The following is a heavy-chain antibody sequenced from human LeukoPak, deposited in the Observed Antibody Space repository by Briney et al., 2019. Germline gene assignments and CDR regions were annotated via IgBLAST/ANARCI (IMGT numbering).Heavy chain of an antibody. V-gene: IGHV1-69*06. J-gene: IGHJ6*03. Sequence: ASVKVSCKASGGTFSSYAISWVRQAPGQGLEWMGGIIPIFGTANYAQKFQGRVTITADKSTSTAYMELSSLRSEDTAVYYCAREGVTGTTRMDVWGKGTTVTVSS. CDR3: AREGVTGTTRMDV. D-gene: IGHD1-1*01. CDR1: GGTFSSYA. CDR2: IIPIFGTA.